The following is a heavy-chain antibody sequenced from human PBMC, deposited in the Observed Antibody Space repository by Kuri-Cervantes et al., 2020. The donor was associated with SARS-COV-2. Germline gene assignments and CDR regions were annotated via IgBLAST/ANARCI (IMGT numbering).Heavy chain of an antibody. D-gene: IGHD3-3*01. CDR2: IYYSGST. CDR3: ARDDPWSPTKFDY. Sequence: SETLSLTCYVCVGTFSHTTGSWIRQPPGKGLEWIGYIYYSGSTYYNPSLKSRVTMSVDTSKNQFSLKLSSVTAADTAVYYCARDDPWSPTKFDYWGQGTLVTVSS. V-gene: IGHV4-59*12. CDR1: VGTFSHTT. J-gene: IGHJ4*02.